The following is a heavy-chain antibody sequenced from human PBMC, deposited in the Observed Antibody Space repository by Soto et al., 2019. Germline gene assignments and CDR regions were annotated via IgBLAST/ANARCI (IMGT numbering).Heavy chain of an antibody. CDR2: ISSSSTYT. J-gene: IGHJ3*02. D-gene: IGHD4-17*01. CDR3: ARVRGLLRSHDAFDI. Sequence: GGSLRLSCAASGFTFSDYYINWIRQAPGKGLEWVSYISSSSTYTSYADSVKGRFTISRDNAKNSLFLQMNSLRAEDTAVYYCARVRGLLRSHDAFDIWGQGTMVTVSS. V-gene: IGHV3-11*06. CDR1: GFTFSDYY.